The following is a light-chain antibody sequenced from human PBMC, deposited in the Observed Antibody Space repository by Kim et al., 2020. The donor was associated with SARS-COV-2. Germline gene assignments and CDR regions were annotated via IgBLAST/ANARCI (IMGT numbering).Light chain of an antibody. CDR1: QSVGIS. CDR3: QQYNNWPPGVS. CDR2: GVS. V-gene: IGKV3-15*01. Sequence: RGSSVPLYCRSSQSVGISLAWYQEKPGQAPRLLMYGVSRRATDIPDRFSGSGSGTEFTLTISSLQCEDFGIYYCQQYNNWPPGVSFGGGTKLEIK. J-gene: IGKJ4*01.